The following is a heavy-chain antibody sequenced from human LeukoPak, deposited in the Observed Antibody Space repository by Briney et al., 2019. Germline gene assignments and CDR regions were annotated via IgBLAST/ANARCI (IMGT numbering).Heavy chain of an antibody. Sequence: SETLSLTCAVYGGSFSAYYWSWIRQPPGKGLEWIGEINRSRENNYNPSLKSRVTISIDTSKNQFSLELSSVTAADTAVYYCARYLRGSSSSCFGYWGPGTLVTVSS. J-gene: IGHJ4*02. D-gene: IGHD6-13*01. CDR2: INRSREN. CDR3: ARYLRGSSSSCFGY. V-gene: IGHV4-34*01. CDR1: GGSFSAYY.